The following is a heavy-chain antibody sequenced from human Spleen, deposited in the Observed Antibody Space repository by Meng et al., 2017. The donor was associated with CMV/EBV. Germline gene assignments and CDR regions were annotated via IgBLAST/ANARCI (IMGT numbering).Heavy chain of an antibody. V-gene: IGHV3-7*01. J-gene: IGHJ4*02. CDR2: IKKDGSEK. CDR1: GFTFSSYW. Sequence: GESLKISCAASGFTFSSYWMSWVRQAPGRGLEWLANIKKDGSEKYSVDSVRGRFTISRDNSKNTLYLQMNSLRAEDTAVYYCARDGVAGTGDYWGQGTLVTVSS. CDR3: ARDGVAGTGDY. D-gene: IGHD6-19*01.